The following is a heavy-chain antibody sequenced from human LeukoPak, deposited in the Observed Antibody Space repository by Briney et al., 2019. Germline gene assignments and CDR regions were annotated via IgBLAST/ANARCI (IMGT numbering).Heavy chain of an antibody. D-gene: IGHD4-17*01. CDR2: INSDGSST. Sequence: PGGSLRLSCAASGFTFSSYWMHWVRQAPGKGLVWVSRINSDGSSTSYADSVKGRFTISRDNAKNLLSLQMNSLRAEDTAVYYCARDPYNGYYGDDYYYYMDVWGKGTTVTISS. V-gene: IGHV3-74*01. CDR1: GFTFSSYW. J-gene: IGHJ6*03. CDR3: ARDPYNGYYGDDYYYYMDV.